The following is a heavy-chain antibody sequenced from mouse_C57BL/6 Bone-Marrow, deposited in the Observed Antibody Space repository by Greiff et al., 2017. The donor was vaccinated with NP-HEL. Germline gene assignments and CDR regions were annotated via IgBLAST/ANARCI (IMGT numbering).Heavy chain of an antibody. Sequence: QVQLQQSGAELVRPGTSVKMSCKASGYTFTNYWIGWAKQRPGHGLEWIGDIYPGGGYTNYNEKFKGKATLTADKSSSTAYMQLSSLTSADEAIDYCARSRITTVVPYWYFDVWGTGTTVTAAS. V-gene: IGHV1-63*01. D-gene: IGHD1-1*01. CDR1: GYTFTNYW. J-gene: IGHJ1*03. CDR3: ARSRITTVVPYWYFDV. CDR2: IYPGGGYT.